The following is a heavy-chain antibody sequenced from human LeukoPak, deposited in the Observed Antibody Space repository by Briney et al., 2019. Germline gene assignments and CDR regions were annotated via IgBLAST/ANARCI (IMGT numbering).Heavy chain of an antibody. CDR1: GFAFNNYA. Sequence: GGSLRLSCAASGFAFNNYAMTWVRQAPGKGLEWVSNINDNGGQRHYADSVKGRFTISRDNSKNTLFLQMDSLRAEDTAVYYCAKTQWKVGATDYFDYWGQGTLVAVSS. J-gene: IGHJ4*02. CDR2: INDNGGQR. V-gene: IGHV3-23*01. D-gene: IGHD1-26*01. CDR3: AKTQWKVGATDYFDY.